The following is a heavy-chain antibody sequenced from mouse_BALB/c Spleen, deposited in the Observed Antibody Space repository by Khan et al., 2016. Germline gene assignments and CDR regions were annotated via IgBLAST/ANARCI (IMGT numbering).Heavy chain of an antibody. CDR3: ASYASFAMDD. CDR2: IWSDGST. Sequence: VELVESGPGLVAPSQSLSITCTVSGFSLTGYGVNWVRQPPGKGLEWLGVIWSDGSTAYNSALKTRQIISKDNSKSQGFLKMNSLQTDDAARYYGASYASFAMDDWGQGTPVTVSS. D-gene: IGHD6-1*01. J-gene: IGHJ4*01. V-gene: IGHV2-6-7*01. CDR1: GFSLTGYG.